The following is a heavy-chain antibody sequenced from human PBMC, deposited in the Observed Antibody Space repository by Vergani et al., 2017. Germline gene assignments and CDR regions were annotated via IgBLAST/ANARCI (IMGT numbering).Heavy chain of an antibody. CDR3: ARVQLELRFFYY. CDR2: IKSKTDGGTT. CDR1: GFTFSNAW. Sequence: VQLVESGGGLVKTGGSLRLSCADSGFTFSNAWMSWVRQAPGKGLEWVGRIKSKTDGGTTDYAAPVKGRFTISRDDSKNTLYLQMNSLKTEDTAVYYWARVQLELRFFYYWGQGTLVTVSS. J-gene: IGHJ4*02. V-gene: IGHV3-15*01. D-gene: IGHD1-7*01.